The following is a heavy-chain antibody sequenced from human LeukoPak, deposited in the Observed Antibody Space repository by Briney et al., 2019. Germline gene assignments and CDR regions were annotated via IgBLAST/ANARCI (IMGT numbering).Heavy chain of an antibody. CDR1: GYTFTDYY. D-gene: IGHD4-11*01. Sequence: ASVKVSCKASGYTFTDYYIHWVRQAPGQGLEWMGWINPNTGGTHYAQKFQGRVTMTRDTSISTAYMELSSLRSDDTALFYCARADDYRHLYTYYYYMDVWGKGTTVTVSS. CDR2: INPNTGGT. CDR3: ARADDYRHLYTYYYYMDV. V-gene: IGHV1-2*02. J-gene: IGHJ6*03.